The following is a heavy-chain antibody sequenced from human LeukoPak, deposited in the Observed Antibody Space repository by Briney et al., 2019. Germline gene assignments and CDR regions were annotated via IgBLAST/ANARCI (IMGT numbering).Heavy chain of an antibody. D-gene: IGHD6-13*01. J-gene: IGHJ6*03. Sequence: GASVKVSCKASGYTFTSYGISWVRQAPGQGLEWMGWISAYNGNTNYAQKLQGRVTMTTDTSTSTAYMELRSLRSDDTAVYYCARSDGYSDSWYYYYYYYLDVWGRGTTVTVSS. V-gene: IGHV1-18*01. CDR1: GYTFTSYG. CDR2: ISAYNGNT. CDR3: ARSDGYSDSWYYYYYYYLDV.